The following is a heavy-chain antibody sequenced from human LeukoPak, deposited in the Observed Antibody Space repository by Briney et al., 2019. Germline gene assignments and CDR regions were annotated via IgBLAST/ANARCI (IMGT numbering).Heavy chain of an antibody. CDR1: GGTFSSYA. J-gene: IGHJ6*02. Sequence: SVKVSCKASGGTFSSYAISWVRQAPGQGLEWMGGIIPIFGIANYAQKFQGRVTITADKSTSTAYMELSSLRSEDTAVYYCAQGSLRFLNGMDVWGQGTTVTVSS. D-gene: IGHD3-3*01. V-gene: IGHV1-69*10. CDR2: IIPIFGIA. CDR3: AQGSLRFLNGMDV.